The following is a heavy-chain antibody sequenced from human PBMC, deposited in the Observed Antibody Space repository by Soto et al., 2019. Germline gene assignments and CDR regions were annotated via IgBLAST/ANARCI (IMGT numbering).Heavy chain of an antibody. CDR3: AKSSQVVALAD. J-gene: IGHJ4*02. D-gene: IGHD2-15*01. CDR2: PSYDGSNT. V-gene: IGHV3-30*18. Sequence: QVQLVESGGGVVQPGRSLRLSCAASGFTFSNYGLHWVRQAPGKGLEWVAVPSYDGSNTYYADSVKGRFTISRDNSKNTLYLQMNSLRAEDKAVSYCAKSSQVVALADWGQGTLVTVSS. CDR1: GFTFSNYG.